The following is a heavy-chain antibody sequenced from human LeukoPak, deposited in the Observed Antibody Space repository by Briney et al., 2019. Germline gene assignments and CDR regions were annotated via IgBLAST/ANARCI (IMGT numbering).Heavy chain of an antibody. CDR2: ISGSDGRT. J-gene: IGHJ4*02. CDR3: AKGRLVPDY. Sequence: PGGSLRLSCAASGFTFSSYAMSWVRQAPGKGLEWVATISGSDGRTYYADSVRGRFTISRDNSKNTLNLQMNSLRAEDTAVYYCAKGRLVPDYWGQGILVTVSS. CDR1: GFTFSSYA. D-gene: IGHD3-9*01. V-gene: IGHV3-23*01.